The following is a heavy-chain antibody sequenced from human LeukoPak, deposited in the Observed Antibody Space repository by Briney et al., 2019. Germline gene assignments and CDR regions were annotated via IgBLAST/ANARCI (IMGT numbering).Heavy chain of an antibody. D-gene: IGHD3-9*01. CDR3: ARDRKEVGYDILTGYYGQFDY. CDR2: IYSGGST. Sequence: PGGSLRLSCAASGFTVSSNYMSWVRQAPGKGLEWVSVIYSGGSTYYADSVKGRFTISRDNSKNTLYLQMNSLRAEDTAVYYCARDRKEVGYDILTGYYGQFDYWGQGTLVTVSS. V-gene: IGHV3-66*01. J-gene: IGHJ4*02. CDR1: GFTVSSNY.